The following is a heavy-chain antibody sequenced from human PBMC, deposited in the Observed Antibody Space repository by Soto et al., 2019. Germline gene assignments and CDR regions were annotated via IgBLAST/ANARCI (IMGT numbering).Heavy chain of an antibody. V-gene: IGHV3-21*01. D-gene: IGHD3-10*01. Sequence: EVQLVESGGGLVKPGGSLRLSCAASGFTFSSYSMNWVRQAPGKGLEWVSSISSSSSYIYYADSVKGRFTISRDNAKNSLYLQMNSLRADDTAVYYCAREGLWFGELLSFHYWGQGTLVTVSS. CDR3: AREGLWFGELLSFHY. CDR1: GFTFSSYS. CDR2: ISSSSSYI. J-gene: IGHJ4*02.